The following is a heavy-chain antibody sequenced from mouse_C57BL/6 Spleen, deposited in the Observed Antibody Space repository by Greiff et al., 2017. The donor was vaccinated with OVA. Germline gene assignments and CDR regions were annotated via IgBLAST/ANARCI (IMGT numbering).Heavy chain of an antibody. V-gene: IGHV5-4*01. CDR1: GFTFSSYA. CDR3: AREGYYGSSYHYYAMEY. CDR2: ISDGGSYT. D-gene: IGHD1-1*01. Sequence: VQLVESGGGLVKPGGSLKLSCAASGFTFSSYAMSWVRQTPEKRLEWVATISDGGSYTYYPDNVKGRFTIARDNAKNNLYLQMSHLKSEDAAMYYCAREGYYGSSYHYYAMEYWGQGTSVTVSS. J-gene: IGHJ4*01.